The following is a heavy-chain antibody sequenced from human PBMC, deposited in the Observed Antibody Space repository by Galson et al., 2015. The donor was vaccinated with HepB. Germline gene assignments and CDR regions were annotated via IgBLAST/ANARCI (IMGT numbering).Heavy chain of an antibody. Sequence: LSCAASGFTFSDYYMSWIRQAPGKGLEWVSYISHSTLYTNYADSVKGRITISRDNARNSLYLQLNSLRAEDTAVYYCARVADVDYGDHSHFDFWGQGTLVTVSS. V-gene: IGHV3-11*06. CDR3: ARVADVDYGDHSHFDF. J-gene: IGHJ4*02. CDR2: ISHSTLYT. D-gene: IGHD4-17*01. CDR1: GFTFSDYY.